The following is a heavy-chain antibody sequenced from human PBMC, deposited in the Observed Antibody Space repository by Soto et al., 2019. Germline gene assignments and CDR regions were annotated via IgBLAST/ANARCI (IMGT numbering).Heavy chain of an antibody. CDR1: GYTFTSYY. Sequence: GASVKVSCKASGYTFTSYYMHWVRQAPGQGLEWMGIINPSGGSTSYAQKFQGRVTMTRDTSTSTVYMELSSLRSEDTAVYYCARGEAAADLYYYYYGMAVWGQGTTVTVAS. CDR2: INPSGGST. CDR3: ARGEAAADLYYYYYGMAV. V-gene: IGHV1-46*01. J-gene: IGHJ6*02. D-gene: IGHD6-13*01.